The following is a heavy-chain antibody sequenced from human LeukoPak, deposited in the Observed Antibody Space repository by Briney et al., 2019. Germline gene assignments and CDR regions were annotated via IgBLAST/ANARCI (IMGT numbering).Heavy chain of an antibody. D-gene: IGHD5-18*01. CDR1: GYSFTSYW. CDR2: IDPNDSES. Sequence: GESLKISCKGSGYSFTSYWIGWVRQMPGKGLEWMGLIDPNDSESRYSPSFQGQVTISVDKSITTAYLQWSSLKASDTAIYYCVAYTFGYFDYWGQGTLVTVSS. V-gene: IGHV5-51*01. J-gene: IGHJ4*02. CDR3: VAYTFGYFDY.